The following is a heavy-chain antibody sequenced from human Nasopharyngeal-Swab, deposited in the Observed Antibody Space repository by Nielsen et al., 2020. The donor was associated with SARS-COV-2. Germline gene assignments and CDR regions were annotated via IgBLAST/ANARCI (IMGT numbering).Heavy chain of an antibody. J-gene: IGHJ4*02. CDR3: AREPGYDSSGYALGY. CDR1: GFTFSSYA. Sequence: GESLKISCAASGFTFSSYAMSWVRQAPGKGLEWVSAISGSGGSTYYADSVKGRFTISRDNSKNTLYLQMNGLRAEDTAVYYCAREPGYDSSGYALGYWGQGTLVTVSS. D-gene: IGHD3-22*01. CDR2: ISGSGGST. V-gene: IGHV3-23*01.